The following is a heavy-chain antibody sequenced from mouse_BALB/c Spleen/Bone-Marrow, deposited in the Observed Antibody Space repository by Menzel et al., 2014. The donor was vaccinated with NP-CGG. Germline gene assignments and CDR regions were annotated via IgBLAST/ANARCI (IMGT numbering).Heavy chain of an antibody. V-gene: IGHV1-80*01. D-gene: IGHD2-1*01. CDR1: GYAFSTYW. J-gene: IGHJ2*01. Sequence: QVQLQQPGAELVRPGSSVKISCKASGYAFSTYWMNWVKQRPGRGLEWIGQVSPGDGDTNYNGKFRGKATLTADKSSSTAYIQLSSLTSEDSAVYFCARVYYGNLDHWGQGTTLTVSS. CDR2: VSPGDGDT. CDR3: ARVYYGNLDH.